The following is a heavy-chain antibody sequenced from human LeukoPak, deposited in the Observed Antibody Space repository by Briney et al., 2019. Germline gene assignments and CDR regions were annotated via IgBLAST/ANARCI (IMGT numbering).Heavy chain of an antibody. V-gene: IGHV1-69*06. J-gene: IGHJ3*02. CDR1: RGTFSSYA. Sequence: ASVKVSCKASRGTFSSYAISWVRQAPGQGLEWMGGIIPIFGTANYAQKFQGRVTITADKSTSTAYMELSSLRSEDTAVYYCASGQKYPAGAFDIWGQGTMVTVSS. CDR3: ASGQKYPAGAFDI. CDR2: IIPIFGTA. D-gene: IGHD2-2*01.